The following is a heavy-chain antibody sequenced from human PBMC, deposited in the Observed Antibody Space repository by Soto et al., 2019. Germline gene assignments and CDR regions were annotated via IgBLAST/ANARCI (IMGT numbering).Heavy chain of an antibody. J-gene: IGHJ6*02. CDR1: GFTFSSYG. V-gene: IGHV3-30*18. CDR2: ISYDGSNK. Sequence: GGSLRLSCAASGFTFSSYGMYWVRQAPGKGLEWVAVISYDGSNKYYADSVKGRFTISRDSSKNTLYLEMNSPRPEDTAVYYCAKGEYYYGSGSPYYGMDVWGQGTTVTVSS. D-gene: IGHD3-10*01. CDR3: AKGEYYYGSGSPYYGMDV.